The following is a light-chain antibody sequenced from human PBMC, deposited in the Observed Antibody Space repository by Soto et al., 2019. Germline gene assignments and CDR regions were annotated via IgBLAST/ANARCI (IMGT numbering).Light chain of an antibody. V-gene: IGLV2-11*01. J-gene: IGLJ2*01. Sequence: QSALTQPRSVSGSPGQSGTISCTGTSSDVGGYNSVSWYQQHPGKAPKLMIYDVTKRPSGVPDRFSGSKSGNTASLTISGLQAEYEADYYCCSYAASYTYVFGGGTKLTVL. CDR3: CSYAASYTYV. CDR1: SSDVGGYNS. CDR2: DVT.